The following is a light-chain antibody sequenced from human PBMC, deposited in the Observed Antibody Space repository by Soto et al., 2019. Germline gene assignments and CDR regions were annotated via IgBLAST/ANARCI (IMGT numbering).Light chain of an antibody. CDR3: ASYTSARIRV. Sequence: QSALTQPASVSASPGQSITISCTGISSDIGAYNSVSWYQQHPGKAPQLMIYDVSYRPSGFSSRFSGSKSGNTASLAISGLQADDDADYYCASYTSARIRVFGGGTKLTVL. V-gene: IGLV2-14*03. J-gene: IGLJ2*01. CDR1: SSDIGAYNS. CDR2: DVS.